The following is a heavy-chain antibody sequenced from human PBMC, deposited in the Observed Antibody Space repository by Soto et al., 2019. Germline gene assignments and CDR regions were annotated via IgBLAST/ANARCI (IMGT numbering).Heavy chain of an antibody. CDR2: ISSSSSYI. D-gene: IGHD2-15*01. J-gene: IGHJ3*02. CDR3: ARSLRGGLVPNDAFDI. Sequence: GGSLRLSCAASGFTFSSHSMNWVRQAPGEGLEWVSSISSSSSYIYYADSVKGRFTISRDNAKNSLYLQMNSLRAEDTAVYYCARSLRGGLVPNDAFDIWGQGTMVTVSS. V-gene: IGHV3-21*01. CDR1: GFTFSSHS.